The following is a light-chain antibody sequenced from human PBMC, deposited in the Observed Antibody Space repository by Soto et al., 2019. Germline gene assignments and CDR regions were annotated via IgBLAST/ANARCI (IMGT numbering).Light chain of an antibody. CDR1: QDIRND. V-gene: IGKV1-6*01. CDR3: LQDYNYPFT. CDR2: AAC. J-gene: IGKJ4*01. Sequence: AIQMTQSPSSLSASVGDRVTIICRASQDIRNDLGWYQQKPGKAPKVLIYAACSLQSGVPSRFSGSGSGTDFTLTISSLQPDFATYYCLQDYNYPFTFGGGTKVEIK.